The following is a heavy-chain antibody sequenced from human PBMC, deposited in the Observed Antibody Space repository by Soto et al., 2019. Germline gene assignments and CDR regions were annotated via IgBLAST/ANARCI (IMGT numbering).Heavy chain of an antibody. CDR3: GHRSSRCDFWGNDY. CDR2: VSWNGDK. Sequence: QITLMESGPALVQPTQTLTLTFTFSGFSLPTAGLGVTWIRQPPGKAPAWLALVSWNGDKRYSPSLRNRLAITEDTSRNQVVLTMTNMDAGDTATYYGGHRSSRCDFWGNDYGGQGSLVTVSS. D-gene: IGHD3-3*01. J-gene: IGHJ4*02. V-gene: IGHV2-5*01. CDR1: GFSLPTAGLG.